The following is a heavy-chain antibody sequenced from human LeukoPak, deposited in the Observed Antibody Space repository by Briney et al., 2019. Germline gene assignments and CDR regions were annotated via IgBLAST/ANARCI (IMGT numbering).Heavy chain of an antibody. D-gene: IGHD6-13*01. CDR1: GGSFSGYY. Sequence: SETLSLTCAVYGGSFSGYYWSWIRQPPGKGLEWIGEINHSGSTNYNPSLKSRVTISVDTSKNQFSLKLSSVTAADTAVYYCARVMGYIAAAGNLLFDYWGQGTLVTVSS. V-gene: IGHV4-34*01. J-gene: IGHJ4*02. CDR2: INHSGST. CDR3: ARVMGYIAAAGNLLFDY.